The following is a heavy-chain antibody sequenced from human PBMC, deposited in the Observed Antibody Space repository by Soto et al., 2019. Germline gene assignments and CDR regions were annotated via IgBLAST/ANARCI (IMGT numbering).Heavy chain of an antibody. CDR1: GFTFSTYW. CDR3: ARGGSDMDV. V-gene: IGHV3-7*01. Sequence: EVQLVESGGGLVQPGGSLRLSCAASGFTFSTYWMTWVRQAPGKGLEWVANIWPDGSEKKSVDSVKGRFTISRDNAKNSXXXXXXXXXAEDTAVYYCARGGSDMDVWGKGTTVTVSS. CDR2: IWPDGSEK. D-gene: IGHD3-10*01. J-gene: IGHJ6*03.